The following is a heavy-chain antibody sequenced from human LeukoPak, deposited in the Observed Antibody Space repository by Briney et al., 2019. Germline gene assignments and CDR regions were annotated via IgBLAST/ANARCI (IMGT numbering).Heavy chain of an antibody. CDR1: GFTFSSYW. D-gene: IGHD5-18*01. CDR2: IKQDGSEK. CDR3: TTEWIQLFDF. J-gene: IGHJ4*02. Sequence: GGSLRLSCAASGFTFSSYWMSWVRQAPGKGLEWVANIKQDGSEKYYVDPVKGRFTISRDNAKNSLYLQMNSLKTEDTAVYYCTTEWIQLFDFWGQGTLVTVSS. V-gene: IGHV3-7*05.